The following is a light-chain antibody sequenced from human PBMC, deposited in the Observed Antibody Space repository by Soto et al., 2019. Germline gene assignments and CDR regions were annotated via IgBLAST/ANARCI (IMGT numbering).Light chain of an antibody. CDR2: DNN. CDR3: GSWDSSLSVVM. Sequence: QAVVTQPPSVSAAPGQKVTISCSGSRSNIGNNYVAWYQQLPGTAPKLLISDNNQRPSGIPDRFSGSKSGTSATLGITGLQTGDEADYYCGSWDSSLSVVMFGGGTKLTVL. CDR1: RSNIGNNY. J-gene: IGLJ3*02. V-gene: IGLV1-51*01.